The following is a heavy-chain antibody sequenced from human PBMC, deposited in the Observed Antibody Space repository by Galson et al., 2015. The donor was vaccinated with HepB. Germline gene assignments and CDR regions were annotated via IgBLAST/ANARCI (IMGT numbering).Heavy chain of an antibody. V-gene: IGHV3-33*01. D-gene: IGHD3-9*01. CDR3: ASGYDILTGSHYFDY. CDR2: IWYDGSNK. CDR1: GFTFSSYG. Sequence: SLRLSCAASGFTFSSYGMHWVRQAPGKGLEWVAVIWYDGSNKYYADSAKGRFTISRDNSKNTLYLQMNSLRAEDTAVYYCASGYDILTGSHYFDYWGQGTLVTVSS. J-gene: IGHJ4*02.